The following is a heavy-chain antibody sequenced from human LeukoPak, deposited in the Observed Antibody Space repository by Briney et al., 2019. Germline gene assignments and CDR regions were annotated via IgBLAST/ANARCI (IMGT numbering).Heavy chain of an antibody. CDR1: AYSFSNYW. CDR2: IYLRDSYT. J-gene: IGHJ4*02. V-gene: IGHV5-51*01. CDR3: ARHGLEGPMPYYFDY. D-gene: IGHD2-2*01. Sequence: GESLKISCQSSAYSFSNYWIGWVRQMPGKGLEWMGIIYLRDSYTRYSPSFQGQVTISADKSISTAYLQWSSLKASDTAMYYCARHGLEGPMPYYFDYWGQGTLVTVSS.